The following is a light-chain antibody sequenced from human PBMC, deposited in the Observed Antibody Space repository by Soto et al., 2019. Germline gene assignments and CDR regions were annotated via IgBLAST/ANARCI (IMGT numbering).Light chain of an antibody. J-gene: IGKJ5*01. Sequence: DIQMTQSPSSLSASVGDRVTITCRASQSIANYLNWYQQKPGKAPKLLINAASSLQSGVPSRISGSGSGTDFTLTISSLQPEDFATYYCQQSYSTPIAFGQGTRLEIK. CDR3: QQSYSTPIA. CDR2: AAS. CDR1: QSIANY. V-gene: IGKV1-39*01.